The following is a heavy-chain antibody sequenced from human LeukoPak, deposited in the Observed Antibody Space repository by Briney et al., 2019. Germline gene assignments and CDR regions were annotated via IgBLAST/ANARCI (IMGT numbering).Heavy chain of an antibody. D-gene: IGHD3-16*01. CDR3: ARAFRGGYYMDV. CDR1: GGSISSYY. Sequence: SETLSLTCTVSGGSISSYYWSWIRQPPGKGLEWIWYLYSSGSTNYNPSLESRVTITEDTSKNQLSLRLSSVTAADTAAYYCARAFRGGYYMDVWGKGTTVTVSS. CDR2: LYSSGST. J-gene: IGHJ6*03. V-gene: IGHV4-59*01.